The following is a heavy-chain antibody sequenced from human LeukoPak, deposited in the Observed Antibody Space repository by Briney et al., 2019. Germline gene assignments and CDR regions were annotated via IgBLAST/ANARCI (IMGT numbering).Heavy chain of an antibody. CDR1: GYTFSDYY. V-gene: IGHV1-2*02. CDR3: AKSAQYSSAWFTGSFDY. CDR2: INPNSGDT. Sequence: ASVKVSCKASGYTFSDYYMHWVRQAPGQGLQWVGWINPNSGDTHYAQMFQGRVTMTRDTSINTAYMELRRVRSDDTAVYYCAKSAQYSSAWFTGSFDYWGQGTLVTVSS. J-gene: IGHJ4*02. D-gene: IGHD6-13*01.